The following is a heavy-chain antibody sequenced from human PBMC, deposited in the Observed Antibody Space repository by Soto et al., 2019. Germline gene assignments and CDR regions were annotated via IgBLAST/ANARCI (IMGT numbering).Heavy chain of an antibody. CDR1: GGSFSGYY. V-gene: IGHV4-34*01. D-gene: IGHD5-18*01. CDR2: IKHSGST. CDR3: ARVRGYSYGYFHYYYYGMDV. Sequence: SETLSLTCAVYGGSFSGYYWSWIRQPPGKGLEWIGEIKHSGSTNYNPSLKGRVTISVDTSKNQFSLKLSSVTAADTAVYYCARVRGYSYGYFHYYYYGMDVWGQGTTVTVSS. J-gene: IGHJ6*02.